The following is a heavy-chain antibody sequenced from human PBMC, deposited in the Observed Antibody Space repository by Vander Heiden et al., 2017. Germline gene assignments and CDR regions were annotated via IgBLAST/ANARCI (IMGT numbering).Heavy chain of an antibody. J-gene: IGHJ4*02. Sequence: QFPLQGSGPGLVTPPATLSLPAPAPGGSINYAYWNWIRQSPGKGLEWIGYIYSSGTTDYNPSLKSRITISLDTPKNQFSLSLTSVTAADTAVYYCARVNEYGDYYFDYWGPGTLVTVSS. CDR2: IYSSGTT. CDR1: GGSINYAY. CDR3: ARVNEYGDYYFDY. D-gene: IGHD4-17*01. V-gene: IGHV4-59*01.